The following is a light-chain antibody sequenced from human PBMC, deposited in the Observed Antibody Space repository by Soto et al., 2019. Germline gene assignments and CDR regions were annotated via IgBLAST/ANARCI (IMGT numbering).Light chain of an antibody. CDR3: QQYYSTPDT. Sequence: DIVLPQSPESLGVSLGERATIHCKSNQSLFYSSNNRNYLAWYQHKAGQAPRLLIYWAFTRESGVPARFSGSGSGTDFTLTSSSLLAEDGATYICQQYYSTPDTFGQGTKLDIK. J-gene: IGKJ2*01. CDR2: WAF. CDR1: QSLFYSSNNRNY. V-gene: IGKV4-1*01.